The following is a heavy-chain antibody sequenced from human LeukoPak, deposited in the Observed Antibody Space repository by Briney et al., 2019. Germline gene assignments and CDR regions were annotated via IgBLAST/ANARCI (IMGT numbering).Heavy chain of an antibody. CDR1: GFTFSSHW. D-gene: IGHD3-10*01. CDR3: ARALISLVRGATDWFDP. J-gene: IGHJ5*02. V-gene: IGHV3-7*01. Sequence: PGGSLRLSCAPSGFTFSSHWMSWVRQAPGKGLEWVANIKEDGSQKYYVDSVKGGFTISKDNAKNSLYLQMNSLRAEDSAVYYCARALISLVRGATDWFDPWGHGTLVTVSS. CDR2: IKEDGSQK.